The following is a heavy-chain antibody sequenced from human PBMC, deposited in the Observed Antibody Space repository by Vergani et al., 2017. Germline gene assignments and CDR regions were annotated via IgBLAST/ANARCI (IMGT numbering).Heavy chain of an antibody. CDR2: IIPIFGTA. V-gene: IGHV1-69*14. J-gene: IGHJ4*02. CDR1: GGTFSSYD. CDR3: ARDPSVERVDTAPGNY. Sequence: QVQLVQSGAEVKKPGSSVKVSYKASGGTFSSYDISWVRQAPGQGLEWMGRIIPIFGTANYAQKFQGRFTITADKSTSTAYMELSSLRSEDTAVYYCARDPSVERVDTAPGNYWGQGTLVTVSS. D-gene: IGHD5-18*01.